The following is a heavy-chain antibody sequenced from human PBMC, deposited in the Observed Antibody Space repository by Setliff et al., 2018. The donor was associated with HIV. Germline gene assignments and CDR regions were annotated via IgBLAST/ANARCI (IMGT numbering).Heavy chain of an antibody. V-gene: IGHV3-21*01. Sequence: GGSLRLSCVASGFTLSTYSMNWGRQAPGKGLEWVSSITTDSSYIFDADSVKGRFTISRDNAQNSLYLQMNNLRVEDTAVYYCARDGTRLLAAMDVWGKGTTVTVSS. CDR1: GFTLSTYS. CDR2: ITTDSSYI. J-gene: IGHJ6*03. CDR3: ARDGTRLLAAMDV.